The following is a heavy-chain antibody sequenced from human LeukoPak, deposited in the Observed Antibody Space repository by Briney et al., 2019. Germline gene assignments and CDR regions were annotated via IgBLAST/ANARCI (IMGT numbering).Heavy chain of an antibody. Sequence: PGGSLRLSCTASGFTFGDYAMSWVRQAPGKGLEWVGFIRSKAYGGTTEYAASVKGRFTISRDDSKSIAYLQMNSLKTEDTAVYYCTRTSGYSSYYYYYYMDVWGKGTTVTVSS. CDR1: GFTFGDYA. J-gene: IGHJ6*03. CDR3: TRTSGYSSYYYYYYMDV. CDR2: IRSKAYGGTT. D-gene: IGHD3-22*01. V-gene: IGHV3-49*04.